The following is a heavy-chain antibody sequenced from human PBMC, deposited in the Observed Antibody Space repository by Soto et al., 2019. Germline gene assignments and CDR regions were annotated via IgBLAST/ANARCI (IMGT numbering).Heavy chain of an antibody. J-gene: IGHJ2*01. V-gene: IGHV3-30-3*01. D-gene: IGHD3-3*01. CDR3: AREGATQTWRRRSFDL. CDR2: VSYAGTNH. CDR1: GFTFSNYA. Sequence: QVQLVASGGGVVQPGRSLRLSCAASGFTFSNYALHWVRQTPGQGLEWVSIVSYAGTNHSSADSVKGRFTISRDKSENTVYLQMSRLRAEDTALYYWAREGATQTWRRRSFDLRGRGTLGTVSS.